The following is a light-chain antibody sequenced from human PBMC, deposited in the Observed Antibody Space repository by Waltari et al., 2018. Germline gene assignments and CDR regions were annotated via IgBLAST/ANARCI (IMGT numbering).Light chain of an antibody. CDR2: DVT. Sequence: QSALTQPRSVSGSPGQSVTVPCSGTSGDVGAYDSVSWYQQYPGKAPKVVIYDVTKRPSGIPDRFSGSKSGNTASLTISGLQADDEADYYCCSYAGSYTYVFGSGTKVTVL. CDR1: SGDVGAYDS. V-gene: IGLV2-11*01. CDR3: CSYAGSYTYV. J-gene: IGLJ1*01.